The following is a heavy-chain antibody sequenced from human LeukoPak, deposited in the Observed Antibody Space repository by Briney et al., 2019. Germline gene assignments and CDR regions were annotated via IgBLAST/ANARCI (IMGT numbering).Heavy chain of an antibody. CDR3: ARDRWYYYDSSGYSVDY. CDR2: ISSSSSYI. CDR1: GFTFSSYS. J-gene: IGHJ4*02. Sequence: GGSLRLSCAASGFTFSSYSMNWVRQAPGKGLEWVSSISSSSSYIYYADSVKGRFTISRDNAKNSLYLQMNSLRAEDTAVYYCARDRWYYYDSSGYSVDYWGQGPLVTVSS. D-gene: IGHD3-22*01. V-gene: IGHV3-21*01.